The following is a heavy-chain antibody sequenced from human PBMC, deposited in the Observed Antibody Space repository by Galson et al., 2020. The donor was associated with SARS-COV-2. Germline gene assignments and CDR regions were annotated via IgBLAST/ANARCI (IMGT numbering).Heavy chain of an antibody. CDR3: AKDITSYDILSGIDD. V-gene: IGHV3-23*01. J-gene: IGHJ4*02. Sequence: GGSLRLSCAASGFTINSYAMSWVRQAPGKGLEWISAISGSGGSTYYADSVKGRFTISRDNSKNTLYLQMNSLRAEDTAVYYFAKDITSYDILSGIDDCGQGTLVTGSS. CDR1: GFTINSYA. CDR2: ISGSGGST. D-gene: IGHD3-9*01.